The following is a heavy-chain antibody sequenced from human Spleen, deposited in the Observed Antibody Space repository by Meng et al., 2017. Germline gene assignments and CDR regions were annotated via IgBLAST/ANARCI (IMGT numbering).Heavy chain of an antibody. CDR1: GFTFSSYA. V-gene: IGHV3-23*01. CDR3: AKDLLMVRGVNDY. CDR2: ISGSGGST. D-gene: IGHD3-10*01. J-gene: IGHJ4*02. Sequence: GGSLRPSCAASGFTFSSYAMSWVRQAPGKGLEWVAAISGSGGSTYYADSVKGRFTISRDNSKNTLYLQMNSLRAEDTAVYYCAKDLLMVRGVNDYWGQGTLVTVSS.